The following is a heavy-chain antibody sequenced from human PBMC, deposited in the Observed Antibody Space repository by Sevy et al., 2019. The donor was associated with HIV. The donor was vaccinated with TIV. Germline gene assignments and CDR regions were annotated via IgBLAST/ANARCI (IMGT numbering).Heavy chain of an antibody. D-gene: IGHD5-18*01. CDR2: ISWDGGST. CDR1: GFTFDDYA. CDR3: AKDKGTDTAMVTAPYYYYGMDV. Sequence: GGSLRLSCAASGFTFDDYAMHWVRQAPGKGLEWVSLISWDGGSTYYADSVKGRFTISRDNSKNSLNLQMNSLRAEDTALYYCAKDKGTDTAMVTAPYYYYGMDVWGQGTTVTVSS. V-gene: IGHV3-43D*03. J-gene: IGHJ6*02.